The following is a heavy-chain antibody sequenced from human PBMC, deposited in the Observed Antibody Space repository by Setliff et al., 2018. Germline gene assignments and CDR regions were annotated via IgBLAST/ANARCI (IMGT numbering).Heavy chain of an antibody. CDR2: LYHSGPT. V-gene: IGHV4-38-2*01. Sequence: PSETLSLTCAVSGFSITSGYFWGWLRQPPGKGLEWIGSLYHSGPTYYNPSLKSRVTISVDTSKNQFSLRLTSVTAADTAVYYCARSYHLVLTNWSDAWGHGTLVTVSS. D-gene: IGHD1-26*01. CDR1: GFSITSGYF. CDR3: ARSYHLVLTNWSDA. J-gene: IGHJ5*01.